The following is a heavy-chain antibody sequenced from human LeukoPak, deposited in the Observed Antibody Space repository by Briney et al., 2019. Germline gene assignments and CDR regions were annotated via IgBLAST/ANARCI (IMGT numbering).Heavy chain of an antibody. CDR1: GYTFTGYY. CDR3: ARDHGSNVVWPVGWFDP. J-gene: IGHJ5*02. V-gene: IGHV1-2*04. Sequence: EASVKVSCKASGYTFTGYYMHWVRQAPGQGLERMGWINPNSGGTNYAQKFQGWVTMTRDTSISTAYMELSRLRSDDTAVYYCARDHGSNVVWPVGWFDPWGQGTLVTVSS. CDR2: INPNSGGT. D-gene: IGHD2-8*01.